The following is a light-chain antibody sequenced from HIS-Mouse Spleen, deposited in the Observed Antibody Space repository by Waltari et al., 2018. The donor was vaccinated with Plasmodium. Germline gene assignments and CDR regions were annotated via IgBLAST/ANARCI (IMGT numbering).Light chain of an antibody. CDR2: AAS. J-gene: IGKJ3*01. CDR1: QSISSD. Sequence: DIQMTQSPSSLSASVGDRVTITCRASQSISSDLNWYQQKPGKAPKLLIYAASSLKSGVPSRFSGSGSGTDFTLTISSLQPEDFATYYCQQSYSTPPFTFGPGTKVDIK. V-gene: IGKV1-39*01. CDR3: QQSYSTPPFT.